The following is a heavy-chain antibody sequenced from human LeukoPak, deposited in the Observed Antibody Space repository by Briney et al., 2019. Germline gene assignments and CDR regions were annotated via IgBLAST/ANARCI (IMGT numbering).Heavy chain of an antibody. CDR2: ISGSGGST. D-gene: IGHD3-10*01. J-gene: IGHJ5*02. Sequence: PGGSLRLSCAASGFTFSSYGMSWVRQAPGKGLEWVSAISGSGGSTYYADSVKGRFTISRDNSKNTLYLQMNSLRAEDTAVYYCAKMGQPFGEPYEAWFDPWGQGTLVTVSS. CDR3: AKMGQPFGEPYEAWFDP. V-gene: IGHV3-23*01. CDR1: GFTFSSYG.